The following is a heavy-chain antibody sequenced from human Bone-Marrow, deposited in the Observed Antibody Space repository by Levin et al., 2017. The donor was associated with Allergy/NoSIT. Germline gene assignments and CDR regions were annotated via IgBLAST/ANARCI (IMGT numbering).Heavy chain of an antibody. Sequence: ASVKVSCKASGYTFTSYDINWVRQATGQGLEWMGWMNPNSGNTGYAQKFQGRVTMTRNTSISTAYMELSSLRSEDTAVYYCARAIDYGGNSERDYWGQGTLVTVSS. D-gene: IGHD4-23*01. V-gene: IGHV1-8*01. J-gene: IGHJ4*02. CDR1: GYTFTSYD. CDR2: MNPNSGNT. CDR3: ARAIDYGGNSERDY.